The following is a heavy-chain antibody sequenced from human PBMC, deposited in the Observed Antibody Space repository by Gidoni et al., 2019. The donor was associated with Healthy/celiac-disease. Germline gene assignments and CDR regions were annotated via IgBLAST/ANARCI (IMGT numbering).Heavy chain of an antibody. CDR1: GGSFSGYY. D-gene: IGHD3-3*01. J-gene: IGHJ3*02. CDR3: ARGRNYDFWSGYYTRAFDI. Sequence: QVQLQQWGAGLLKPSETLSLTCAVYGGSFSGYYWSWIRQPPGKGLEWIGEINHSGSTNYNPSLKSRVTISVDTSKNQFSLKLSSVTAADTAVYYCARGRNYDFWSGYYTRAFDIWGQGTMVTVSS. V-gene: IGHV4-34*01. CDR2: INHSGST.